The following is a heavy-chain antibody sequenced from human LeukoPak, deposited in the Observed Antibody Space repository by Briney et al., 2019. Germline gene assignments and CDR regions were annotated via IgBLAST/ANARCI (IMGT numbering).Heavy chain of an antibody. J-gene: IGHJ5*02. CDR1: GFTFSSYS. D-gene: IGHD1-1*01. CDR3: ATDGMSDDNGNWFDP. CDR2: ISQSSSTT. Sequence: PGGSLRLSCAASGFTFSSYSMNWVRQAPGKGLEWISYISQSSSTTNYADPVKGRFTISRDNAKNSLYLQMNSLRVEDTVVYYCATDGMSDDNGNWFDPWGQGTLVTVSS. V-gene: IGHV3-48*01.